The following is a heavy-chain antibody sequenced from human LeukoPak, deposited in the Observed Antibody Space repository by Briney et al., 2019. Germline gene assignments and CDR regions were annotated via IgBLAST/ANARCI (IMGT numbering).Heavy chain of an antibody. CDR3: ARDSHVRHYDSSGYYGY. V-gene: IGHV1-69*13. CDR1: GGTFSSYA. Sequence: SVKVSCKASGGTFSSYAISWVRQAPGQGLEWMGRIIPIFGTANYAQKFQGRVTITADESTSTAYMELSSLRSEDTAVYYCARDSHVRHYDSSGYYGYWGQGTLVTVSS. J-gene: IGHJ4*02. CDR2: IIPIFGTA. D-gene: IGHD3-22*01.